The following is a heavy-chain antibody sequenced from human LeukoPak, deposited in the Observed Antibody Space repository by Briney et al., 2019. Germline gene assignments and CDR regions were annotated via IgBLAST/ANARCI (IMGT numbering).Heavy chain of an antibody. CDR1: GGSFSGYY. D-gene: IGHD3-10*01. J-gene: IGHJ4*02. CDR3: ARGPYYYGSGSPIDY. CDR2: INHSGST. V-gene: IGHV4-34*01. Sequence: SETLSLTCAVYGGSFSGYYWSWIRQPPGKGLEWIGEINHSGSTNYNPSLKSRVTVSVDTSKNQFSLKLSSVTAADTAVYCCARGPYYYGSGSPIDYWGQGTLVTVSS.